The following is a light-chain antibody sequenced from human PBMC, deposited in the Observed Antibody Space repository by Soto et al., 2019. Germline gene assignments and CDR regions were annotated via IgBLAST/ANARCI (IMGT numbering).Light chain of an antibody. CDR3: QQYVSSPICT. Sequence: EMVLTQSPGTLSLSPGERATLSCRASQSVSSSYLAWYQQKPGQAPRLLIYGASSRATGIPDRFSGSGSRTDVILTCCRLEVEDFAVYDCQQYVSSPICTFGSRTKVDIK. J-gene: IGKJ3*01. CDR1: QSVSSSY. CDR2: GAS. V-gene: IGKV3-20*01.